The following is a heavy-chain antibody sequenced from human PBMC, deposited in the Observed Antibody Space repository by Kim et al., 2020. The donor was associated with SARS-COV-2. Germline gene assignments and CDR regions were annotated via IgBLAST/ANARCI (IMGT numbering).Heavy chain of an antibody. D-gene: IGHD5-18*01. CDR3: ARQLGGAGNTAPDY. V-gene: IGHV4-39*01. Sequence: NPSLKSRVTISVDTSKNQFSLNLSSVTAADTAVYYCARQLGGAGNTAPDYWGQGTLVTVSS. J-gene: IGHJ4*02.